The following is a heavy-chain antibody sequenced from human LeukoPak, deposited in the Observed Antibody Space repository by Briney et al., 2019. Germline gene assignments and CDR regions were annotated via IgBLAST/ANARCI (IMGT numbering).Heavy chain of an antibody. J-gene: IGHJ6*03. V-gene: IGHV3-48*01. CDR2: ISSSSSTI. CDR1: GFTFSSYR. Sequence: GGSLRLSCAASGFTFSSYRMNWVRQAPGKGLEWVSYISSSSSTIYYADSVKGRFTISRDNSKNTLYLQMNSLRAEDTAVYYCATPMVRGVPDYYYYMDVWGKGTTVTVPS. CDR3: ATPMVRGVPDYYYYMDV. D-gene: IGHD3-10*01.